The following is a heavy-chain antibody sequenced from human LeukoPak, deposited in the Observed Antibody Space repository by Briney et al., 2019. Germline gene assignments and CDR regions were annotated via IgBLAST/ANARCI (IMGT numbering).Heavy chain of an antibody. CDR1: GYTFTSYD. J-gene: IGHJ3*02. Sequence: ASVKVSCKASGYTFTSYDLHWVRQATGHGLEWMGWMNPNSGDTGFAQKFQGRITMTGNTSISTAYMELSSLRSEDTAVYYCARILRYFDWLLSRQEIDVFDIWGQGTMVTVSS. V-gene: IGHV1-8*01. D-gene: IGHD3-9*01. CDR3: ARILRYFDWLLSRQEIDVFDI. CDR2: MNPNSGDT.